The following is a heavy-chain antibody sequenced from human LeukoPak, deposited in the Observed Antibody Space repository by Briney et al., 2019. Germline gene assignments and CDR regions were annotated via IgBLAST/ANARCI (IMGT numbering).Heavy chain of an antibody. CDR1: GDSVSRYY. V-gene: IGHV4-59*02. Sequence: SETLSLTCTVSGDSVSRYYCSWLRQPPGKGLEWIGYFYYSGSTNYNPSLKSRVTISVDTSKNQCSLKLNSVTAADTAVYYCARSGSYYDAFDIWGQGTMVTVSS. D-gene: IGHD1-26*01. CDR3: ARSGSYYDAFDI. J-gene: IGHJ3*02. CDR2: FYYSGST.